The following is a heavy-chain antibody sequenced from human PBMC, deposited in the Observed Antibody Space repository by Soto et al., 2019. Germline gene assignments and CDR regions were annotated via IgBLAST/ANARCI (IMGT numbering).Heavy chain of an antibody. V-gene: IGHV4-59*07. Sequence: PSDTLSLTCTVSGGSISSYYWNWIRQPPGKGLEWIGCIFYSGSTNYNPSLKSRVTISVDTSKNQFSLKLGSVAAADTAVYYCARADYHILNAYYKKQRYFDYWGQGTLVTVSS. CDR3: ARADYHILNAYYKKQRYFDY. CDR2: IFYSGST. D-gene: IGHD3-9*01. J-gene: IGHJ4*02. CDR1: GGSISSYY.